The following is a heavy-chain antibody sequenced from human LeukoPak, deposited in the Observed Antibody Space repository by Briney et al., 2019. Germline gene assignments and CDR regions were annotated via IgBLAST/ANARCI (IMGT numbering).Heavy chain of an antibody. CDR3: ARGRRYYDSSGPTGVYYFDH. Sequence: GGSLRLSCAASGFTFSSYSMNWVRQAPGKGLEWVSYISSSSSTIYYADSVKGRFTISRDNAKNSLYLQMNSLRDEDTAVYYCARGRRYYDSSGPTGVYYFDHWGQGTLVTVSS. CDR2: ISSSSSTI. J-gene: IGHJ4*02. CDR1: GFTFSSYS. D-gene: IGHD3-22*01. V-gene: IGHV3-48*02.